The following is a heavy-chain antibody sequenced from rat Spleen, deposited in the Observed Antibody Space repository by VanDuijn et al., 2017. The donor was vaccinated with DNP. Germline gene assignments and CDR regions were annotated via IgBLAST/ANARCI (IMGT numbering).Heavy chain of an antibody. V-gene: IGHV2-6*01. J-gene: IGHJ4*01. CDR2: ITSGGIT. Sequence: QVQLKESGPGLVQPSQTLSLTCTVSGFSLTSYTVSWVRQPPGKGLEWIAAITSGGITYYNSALKSRLSISRDTSKSQVFLKMNSLQTEDTAMYFCASLQGDAWGQGTSVTVSS. CDR3: ASLQGDA. CDR1: GFSLTSYT.